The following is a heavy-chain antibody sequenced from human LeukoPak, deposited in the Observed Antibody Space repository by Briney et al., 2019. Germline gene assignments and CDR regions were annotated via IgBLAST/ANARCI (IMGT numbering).Heavy chain of an antibody. CDR1: GFTFSSYA. CDR3: ARDGDYYDSQRNYFDY. Sequence: SGGSLRLSCAASGFTFSSYAMHWVRQAPGKGLEWVAVISYDGSNKYYADSVKDRFTISRDNSKNTLYLQMNSLRAEDTAVYYCARDGDYYDSQRNYFDYWGQGTLVAVSS. J-gene: IGHJ4*02. V-gene: IGHV3-30-3*01. CDR2: ISYDGSNK. D-gene: IGHD3-22*01.